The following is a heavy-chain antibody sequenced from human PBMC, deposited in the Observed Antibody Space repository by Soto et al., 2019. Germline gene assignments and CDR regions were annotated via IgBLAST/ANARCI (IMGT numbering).Heavy chain of an antibody. J-gene: IGHJ3*02. CDR2: IIPIFGTA. V-gene: IGHV1-69*13. CDR3: AMIVVVTATGHGAIDI. CDR1: GGTFSSYA. D-gene: IGHD2-21*02. Sequence: SVKVSCKASGGTFSSYAISWVRQAPGQGLEWMGGIIPIFGTANYAQKFQGRVTITADESTSTAYMELSSLRSEDTAVYYCAMIVVVTATGHGAIDIWGQGTMVTVS.